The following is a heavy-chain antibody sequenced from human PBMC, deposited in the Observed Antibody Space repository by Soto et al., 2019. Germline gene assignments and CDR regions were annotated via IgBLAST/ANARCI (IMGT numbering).Heavy chain of an antibody. CDR3: ARELKYDTSGYPPGFAP. CDR2: IYYSGNT. D-gene: IGHD3-22*01. V-gene: IGHV4-31*03. J-gene: IGHJ5*02. CDR1: VASISSGGYY. Sequence: QVQLQESGPGLVKPSQTLSLTCTVSVASISSGGYYWSWIRQHPGEGLEWIGYIYYSGNTSYNPVLKSRVTISVDTSKNQFPLKLSSVTDADTAVYYCARELKYDTSGYPPGFAPWGQGTLVTVSS.